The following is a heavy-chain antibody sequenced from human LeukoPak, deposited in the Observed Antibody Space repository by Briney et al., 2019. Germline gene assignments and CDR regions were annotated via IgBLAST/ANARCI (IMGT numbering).Heavy chain of an antibody. D-gene: IGHD1-26*01. Sequence: GASVKVSCKASGYTFTSYGISWVRQAPGQGLEWMGWISAYNGNTNYAQKLQGRVTMTTDTSTSTAYMELRSLRSDDTAVYYCARHARTSRLVGATQGYFDYWGQGTLVTVSS. CDR3: ARHARTSRLVGATQGYFDY. V-gene: IGHV1-18*01. CDR2: ISAYNGNT. J-gene: IGHJ4*02. CDR1: GYTFTSYG.